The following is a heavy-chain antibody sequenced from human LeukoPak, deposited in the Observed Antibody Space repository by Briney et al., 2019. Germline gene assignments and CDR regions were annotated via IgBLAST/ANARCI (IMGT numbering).Heavy chain of an antibody. CDR1: GFTFSSYS. Sequence: GGSLRLSCAASGFTFSSYSMNWVRQAPGKGLEWVSYISSSSSTIYYADSVKGRFTISRDNAKNSLYLQINSLRAEDTAVYYCARDSELLWFGEGDYWGQGTLVTVSS. CDR2: ISSSSSTI. V-gene: IGHV3-48*01. D-gene: IGHD3-10*01. CDR3: ARDSELLWFGEGDY. J-gene: IGHJ4*02.